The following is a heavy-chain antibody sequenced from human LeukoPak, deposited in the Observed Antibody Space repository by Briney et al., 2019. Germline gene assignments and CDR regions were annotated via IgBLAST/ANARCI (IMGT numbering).Heavy chain of an antibody. V-gene: IGHV3-21*01. CDR3: ARDPGFGELLYYYYYYGMDV. Sequence: GGSLRLSCAASGFTFSSYSMNWVRQAPGKGLEWVSSISSSSSYIYYADSVKGRFTISRDNAKNSLYLQMNSLRAEDTAVYYCARDPGFGELLYYYYYYGMDVWGQGTTVTVSS. CDR1: GFTFSSYS. D-gene: IGHD3-10*01. CDR2: ISSSSSYI. J-gene: IGHJ6*02.